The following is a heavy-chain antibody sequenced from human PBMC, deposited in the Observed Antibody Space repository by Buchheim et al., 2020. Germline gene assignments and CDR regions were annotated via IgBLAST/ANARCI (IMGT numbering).Heavy chain of an antibody. D-gene: IGHD3-3*01. Sequence: EVQLVESGGGLVQPGGSLRLSCAASGFTFSYYWMTWVRQAPGKGLEWVANIKQDGSEKYYLDSVKGRFTISRDNTKNSLSLQMNSLRAEDTAVYYCARAPGNYDFWSGYYSSYLDVWGQGTT. CDR1: GFTFSYYW. V-gene: IGHV3-7*01. CDR3: ARAPGNYDFWSGYYSSYLDV. CDR2: IKQDGSEK. J-gene: IGHJ6*02.